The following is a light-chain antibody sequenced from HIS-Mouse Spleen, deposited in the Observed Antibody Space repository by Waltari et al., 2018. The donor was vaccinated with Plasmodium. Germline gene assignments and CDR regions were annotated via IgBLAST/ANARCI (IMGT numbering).Light chain of an antibody. CDR3: QAWDSSTAV. Sequence: SYELTQPPSVSVSPGQTASITCSGAKLGDKYACWYQQKPGHSPVLVIYQYSKRPSGSPERFSCATSVNTATLTISGTQAMDEADYYCQAWDSSTAVFGGGTKLTVL. CDR1: KLGDKY. V-gene: IGLV3-1*01. CDR2: QYS. J-gene: IGLJ3*02.